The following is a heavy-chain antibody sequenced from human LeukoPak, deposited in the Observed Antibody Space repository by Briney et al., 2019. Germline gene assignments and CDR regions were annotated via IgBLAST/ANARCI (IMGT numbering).Heavy chain of an antibody. J-gene: IGHJ4*02. CDR2: IRSKENSFAT. D-gene: IGHD3-16*01. CDR1: GFIFSDSA. Sequence: PGGSLRLSCAASGFIFSDSAIHWVRQASGKGLEWVGRIRSKENSFATAYGASVQGRFTISRDDPKNTAYLQMNSLKIEDTALYYCTRHELGEPGDYWGQGTLVTVSS. V-gene: IGHV3-73*01. CDR3: TRHELGEPGDY.